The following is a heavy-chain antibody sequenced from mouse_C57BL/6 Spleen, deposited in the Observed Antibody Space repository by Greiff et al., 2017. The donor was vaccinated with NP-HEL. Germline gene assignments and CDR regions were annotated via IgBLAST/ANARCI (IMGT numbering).Heavy chain of an antibody. J-gene: IGHJ4*01. CDR3: ATTVVPYYAMDY. D-gene: IGHD1-1*01. CDR2: IHPNSGST. Sequence: VQLQQPGAELVKPGASVKLSCKASGYTFTSYWMHWVKQRPGQGLEWIGMIHPNSGSTNYNEKFKSKATLTVDKSSSTAYMQLSSLTSEDSAVYYCATTVVPYYAMDYWGQGTSVTVSS. CDR1: GYTFTSYW. V-gene: IGHV1-64*01.